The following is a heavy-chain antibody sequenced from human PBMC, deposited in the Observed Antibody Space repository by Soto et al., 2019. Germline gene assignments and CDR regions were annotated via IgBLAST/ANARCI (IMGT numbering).Heavy chain of an antibody. CDR1: GFIFENSG. V-gene: IGHV3-9*01. J-gene: IGHJ4*02. D-gene: IGHD2-21*01. CDR3: VKAGVRDLIVESPVYFAI. Sequence: EVQLVESGGGLVQPGRSLKLSCAASGFIFENSGMHWVRQAPGKGLEWVSGISWNSGNIGYADSVKGRFSISRDNAKKPLYLQMNILRPDDTAFYFCVKAGVRDLIVESPVYFAIWGLGTLVTVSS. CDR2: ISWNSGNI.